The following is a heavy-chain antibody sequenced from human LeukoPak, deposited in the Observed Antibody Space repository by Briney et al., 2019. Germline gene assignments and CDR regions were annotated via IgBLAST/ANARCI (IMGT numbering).Heavy chain of an antibody. Sequence: SVKVSCKASGGTFSSYAISWVRQAPGQGLEWMGGIIPIFGTANYAQKFQGRVTITTDESTSTAYMELSSLRSEDTAVYYCARERSCFGVVSCSNWFDPWGQGTLVTVSS. CDR1: GGTFSSYA. CDR3: ARERSCFGVVSCSNWFDP. V-gene: IGHV1-69*05. J-gene: IGHJ5*02. D-gene: IGHD3-3*01. CDR2: IIPIFGTA.